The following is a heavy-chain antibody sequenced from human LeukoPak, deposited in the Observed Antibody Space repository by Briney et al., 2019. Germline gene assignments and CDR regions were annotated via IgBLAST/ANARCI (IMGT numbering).Heavy chain of an antibody. CDR3: ATDDYGGNSGMDY. CDR2: RWYDGNNK. D-gene: IGHD4-23*01. CDR1: GFTFSSYG. Sequence: PGRSLRLSXAASGFTFSSYGMHWVCQAPGKGLEWVAVRWYDGNNKYYADSVKGRFTISRDNSKNTLYLQMNSLRAEDTAVYYCATDDYGGNSGMDYWGQGTLVTVSS. J-gene: IGHJ4*02. V-gene: IGHV3-33*01.